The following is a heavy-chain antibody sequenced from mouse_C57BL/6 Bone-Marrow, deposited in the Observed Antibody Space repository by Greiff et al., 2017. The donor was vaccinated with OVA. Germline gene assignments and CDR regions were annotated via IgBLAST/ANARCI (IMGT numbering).Heavy chain of an antibody. CDR1: GFNIKDYY. J-gene: IGHJ4*01. CDR3: SVYDGYPYYAMDY. V-gene: IGHV14-2*01. D-gene: IGHD2-3*01. CDR2: IDPEDGET. Sequence: EVQLQQSGAELVKPGASVKLSCTASGFNIKDYYMHWVKQRTEQGLEWIGRIDPEDGETKYAPKFKGKATITADTSSNTAYLQLSSLTSEDTAVYYCSVYDGYPYYAMDYWGQGTSVTVSS.